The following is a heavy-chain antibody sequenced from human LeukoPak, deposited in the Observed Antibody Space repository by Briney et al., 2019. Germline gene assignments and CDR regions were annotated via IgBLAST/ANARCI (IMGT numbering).Heavy chain of an antibody. Sequence: ASVKVSCKASGYTFTSYDINWVRQATGQGLEWMGWMNPNSGNTGYAQKFQGRVTMTRNTSISTAYMELSSLRSEDTAVYYCARDPGLIVVSPFDYWGQGTLVTVSS. CDR1: GYTFTSYD. D-gene: IGHD3-22*01. CDR2: MNPNSGNT. CDR3: ARDPGLIVVSPFDY. V-gene: IGHV1-8*01. J-gene: IGHJ4*02.